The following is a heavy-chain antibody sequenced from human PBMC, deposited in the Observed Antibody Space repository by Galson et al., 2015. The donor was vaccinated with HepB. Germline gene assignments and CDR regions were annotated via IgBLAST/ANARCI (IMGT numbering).Heavy chain of an antibody. CDR2: ITGSGGGT. D-gene: IGHD2-2*01. CDR3: ARDTRGYFDY. J-gene: IGHJ4*02. CDR1: GFTFTSYG. Sequence: SLRLSCAASGFTFTSYGMNWVRQAPGTGLEWVSSITGSGGGTYYADSGKGRFTISRDNAKNALFLQMNSLRVEDTAVYYCARDTRGYFDYWGQGTLVTVSS. V-gene: IGHV3-21*01.